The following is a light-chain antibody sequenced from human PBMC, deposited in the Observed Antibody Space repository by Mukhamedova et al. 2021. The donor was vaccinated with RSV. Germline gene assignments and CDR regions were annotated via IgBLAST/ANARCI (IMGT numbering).Light chain of an antibody. V-gene: IGKV6-21*01. CDR3: LQTSSLPLT. J-gene: IGKJ4*01. CDR2: YAS. Sequence: QKLLIKYASQSFSGVPPRFSGSGSGTVFTLTINSLEAEDAATYYCLQTSSLPLTFGGGTKVEIK.